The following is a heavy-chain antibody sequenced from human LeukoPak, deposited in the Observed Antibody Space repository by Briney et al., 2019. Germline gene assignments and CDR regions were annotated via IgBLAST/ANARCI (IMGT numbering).Heavy chain of an antibody. CDR3: ARDQGSLTRSWYTGY. Sequence: ASVKVSCKASGYTFTGYHIHWVRQAPGQGLEWMGRINPYSGDTNFAQKFQGRVTMTRDTTISTAYMDLSSLTPDDTAVYFCARDQGSLTRSWYTGYWGQGTQVTVSS. CDR1: GYTFTGYH. D-gene: IGHD6-13*01. J-gene: IGHJ4*02. V-gene: IGHV1-2*06. CDR2: INPYSGDT.